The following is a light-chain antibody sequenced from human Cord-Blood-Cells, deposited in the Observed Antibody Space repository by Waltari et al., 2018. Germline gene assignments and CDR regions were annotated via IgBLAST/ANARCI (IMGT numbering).Light chain of an antibody. CDR3: NSRDSSGNHLV. Sequence: SSELTQDPAVSVALGQTVRITCQGDSLRSYYASWNQQKPGQAPVLVIYGKNNRPSGSPTRFCGSSSGNTASLTITGAQAEDEADYYCNSRDSSGNHLVFGGGTKLTVL. J-gene: IGLJ2*01. CDR1: SLRSYY. V-gene: IGLV3-19*01. CDR2: GKN.